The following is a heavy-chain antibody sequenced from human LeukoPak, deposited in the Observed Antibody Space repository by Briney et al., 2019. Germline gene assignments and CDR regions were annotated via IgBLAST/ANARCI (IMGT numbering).Heavy chain of an antibody. CDR2: FDPEDGET. V-gene: IGHV1-24*01. Sequence: ASVKVSCKVSGYTLTELSMHWVRQAPGKGLEWMGGFDPEDGETIYAQKFQGRVTMTKDTSTDTAYMELSSLRSEDTAVYYCARGIVGASGIWGQGTMVTVSS. D-gene: IGHD1-26*01. J-gene: IGHJ3*02. CDR3: ARGIVGASGI. CDR1: GYTLTELS.